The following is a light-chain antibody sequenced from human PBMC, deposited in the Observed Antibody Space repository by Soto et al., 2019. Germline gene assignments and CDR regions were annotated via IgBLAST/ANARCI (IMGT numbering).Light chain of an antibody. CDR1: QSISSW. V-gene: IGKV1-5*01. Sequence: DIPMTQSPSTLSASVGDRVTITCRASQSISSWLAWYQQKPGKAPKLLIYDASSVESGVPSRFRSSGSGTEFTLTISSLQPDDFATYYCQQYNSYSWTFGQGTKVAIK. CDR2: DAS. CDR3: QQYNSYSWT. J-gene: IGKJ1*01.